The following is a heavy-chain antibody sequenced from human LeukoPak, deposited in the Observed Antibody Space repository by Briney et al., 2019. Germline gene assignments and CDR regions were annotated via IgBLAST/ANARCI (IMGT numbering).Heavy chain of an antibody. CDR1: GYSFTSYW. Sequence: GESLKISCKGSGYSFTSYWIGWVRQMPGKGLEWMGTIYPGDSDTRYSPSFQSQVTISADKSISTAYLQWSSLKASDTAMYYCARQVAVPASTNWFDPWGQGTLVTVSS. CDR3: ARQVAVPASTNWFDP. J-gene: IGHJ5*02. CDR2: IYPGDSDT. D-gene: IGHD6-19*01. V-gene: IGHV5-51*01.